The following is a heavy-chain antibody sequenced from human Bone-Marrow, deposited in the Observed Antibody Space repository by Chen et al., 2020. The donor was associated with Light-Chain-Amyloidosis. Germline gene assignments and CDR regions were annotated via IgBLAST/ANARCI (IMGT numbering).Heavy chain of an antibody. CDR1: GFTFGTYS. V-gene: IGHV3-21*05. Sequence: GLVKPGGSLRLSCAASGFTFGTYSLTWVRQAPGKGLEWLSYISANGNAIFYAASVRGRFTISRDNANRSLYLQMRNLRVEDTAVYYCARDSGESAADDFWGQGTLVTVSS. CDR3: ARDSGESAADDF. D-gene: IGHD6-13*01. CDR2: ISANGNAI. J-gene: IGHJ4*02.